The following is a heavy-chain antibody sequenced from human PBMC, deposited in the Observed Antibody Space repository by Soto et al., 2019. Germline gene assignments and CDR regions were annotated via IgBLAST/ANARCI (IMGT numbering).Heavy chain of an antibody. CDR1: GGSISSGGYY. J-gene: IGHJ4*02. CDR3: ARLRFLEWQYLYYFDY. CDR2: IYYSGST. Sequence: PSETLSLTCTVSGGSISSGGYYWSWIRQHPGKGLEWIGYIYYSGSTYYNPSLKSRVTISVDTSKNQFSLKLSSVTAADTAVYYCARLRFLEWQYLYYFDYWGQGTLVTVSS. D-gene: IGHD3-3*01. V-gene: IGHV4-31*03.